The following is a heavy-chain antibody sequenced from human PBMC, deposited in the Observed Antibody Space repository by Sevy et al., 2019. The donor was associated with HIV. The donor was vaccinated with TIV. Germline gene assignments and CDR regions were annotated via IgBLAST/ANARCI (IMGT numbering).Heavy chain of an antibody. CDR3: SRIRASREAGSYY. Sequence: GGSLRLSCAASGFSFSDYDMNWVRQAPGKGLRWVSSISTSSAYIYYAYSVKGRVTISRYNDKNSQYLQMNSLRAEDTAIYFCSRIRASREAGSYYWGQGTLVTVSS. V-gene: IGHV3-21*01. J-gene: IGHJ4*02. D-gene: IGHD3-3*02. CDR2: ISTSSAYI. CDR1: GFSFSDYD.